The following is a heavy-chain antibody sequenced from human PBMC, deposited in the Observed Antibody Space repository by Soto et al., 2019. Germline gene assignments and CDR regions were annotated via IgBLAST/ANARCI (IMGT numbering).Heavy chain of an antibody. CDR2: INAGNGNT. CDR1: GYTFTSYA. V-gene: IGHV1-3*05. J-gene: IGHJ4*02. Sequence: QVQLVQSGAEEKKPGASVKVSCKASGYTFTSYAMHWVRQAPGQRLEWMGWINAGNGNTKYSQKFQGRVTITRDTSASTAYMELGSLRSEDTAVYYCARDLGYALPDYWGQGTLVTVSS. D-gene: IGHD2-15*01. CDR3: ARDLGYALPDY.